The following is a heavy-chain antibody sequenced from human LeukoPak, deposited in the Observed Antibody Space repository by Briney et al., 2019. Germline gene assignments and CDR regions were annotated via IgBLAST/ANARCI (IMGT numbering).Heavy chain of an antibody. CDR1: GFTIGNNG. J-gene: IGHJ5*02. D-gene: IGHD1-26*01. V-gene: IGHV3-7*04. CDR3: ARDAQGGATALDL. CDR2: IRRDGNEK. Sequence: QPGGSLRLSCTASGFTIGNNGMSWVRQAPEKGLEWVANIRRDGNEKFYLDSVKGRFTISRDNAKNALYLQMNSLRAEDRAVYYCARDAQGGATALDLWGQGTLVTVSS.